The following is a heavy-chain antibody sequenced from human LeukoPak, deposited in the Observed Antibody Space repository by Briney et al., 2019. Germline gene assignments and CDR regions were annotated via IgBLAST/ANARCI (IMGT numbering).Heavy chain of an antibody. CDR2: ISSSGSTI. CDR3: ARDYSSSWYAPYYYYGMDV. D-gene: IGHD6-13*01. CDR1: GFTFSDYY. J-gene: IGHJ6*02. Sequence: GGSLRLSCAAPGFTFSDYYMSWIRQAPGKGLEWVSYISSSGSTIYYADSVKGRFTISRDNAKNSLYLQMNSLRAEDTAVYYCARDYSSSWYAPYYYYGMDVWGQGTTVTVSS. V-gene: IGHV3-11*01.